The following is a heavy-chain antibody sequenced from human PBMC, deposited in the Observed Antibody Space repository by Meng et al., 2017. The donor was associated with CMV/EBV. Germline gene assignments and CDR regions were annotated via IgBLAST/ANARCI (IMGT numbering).Heavy chain of an antibody. J-gene: IGHJ5*02. D-gene: IGHD2-2*01. Sequence: GGPLRLSCAASGFTFSSYWMSWVRQAPGKGLEWVANIKQDGSEKYYVDSVKGRFTISRDNAKNSLYLQMNSLRAEDTAVYYCAKDVVVPAAFDPWGQGTLVTVSS. CDR2: IKQDGSEK. CDR1: GFTFSSYW. V-gene: IGHV3-7*04. CDR3: AKDVVVPAAFDP.